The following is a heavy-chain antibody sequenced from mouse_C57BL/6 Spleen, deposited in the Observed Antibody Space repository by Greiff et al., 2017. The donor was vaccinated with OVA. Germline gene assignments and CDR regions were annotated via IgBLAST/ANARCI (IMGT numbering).Heavy chain of an antibody. D-gene: IGHD1-2*01. CDR2: INPNNGGT. CDR1: GYTFTDYY. Sequence: EVQLQQSGPELVKPGASVKISCKASGYTFTDYYMNWVKQSHGKSLEWIGDINPNNGGTSYNQKFKGKATLTVDKSSSTAYMELRSLTSEDSAVYYCAREFVTAGAMDYWGQGTSVTVSS. V-gene: IGHV1-26*01. J-gene: IGHJ4*01. CDR3: AREFVTAGAMDY.